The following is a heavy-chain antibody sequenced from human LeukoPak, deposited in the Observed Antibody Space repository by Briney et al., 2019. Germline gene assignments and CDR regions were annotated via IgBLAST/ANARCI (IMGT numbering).Heavy chain of an antibody. Sequence: ASVKVSRKVSGYPFSEISMHWVRQAPGKGLEWMGGFDPEEGKTIYAQKFQGRVIMTEDTSTDTAYMEMTSLTSEDTAVYFCAIFGGNPLNWFDPWGPGTLVIVSS. V-gene: IGHV1-24*01. J-gene: IGHJ5*02. CDR3: AIFGGNPLNWFDP. CDR2: FDPEEGKT. D-gene: IGHD4-23*01. CDR1: GYPFSEIS.